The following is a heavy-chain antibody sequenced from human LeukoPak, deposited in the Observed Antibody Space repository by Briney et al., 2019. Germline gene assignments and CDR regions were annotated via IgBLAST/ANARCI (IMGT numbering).Heavy chain of an antibody. CDR1: GFTVSSNY. CDR2: IYSGGST. V-gene: IGHV3-66*01. D-gene: IGHD3-10*01. CDR3: AREGFTMVRGVKYNWFDP. Sequence: GGSLRLSCAASGFTVSSNYMSWVRQAPGKGLEWVSVIYSGGSTYYADSVKGRFTVSRDNAKNSLYLQMNSLRAEDTAVYYCAREGFTMVRGVKYNWFDPWGQGTLVTVSS. J-gene: IGHJ5*02.